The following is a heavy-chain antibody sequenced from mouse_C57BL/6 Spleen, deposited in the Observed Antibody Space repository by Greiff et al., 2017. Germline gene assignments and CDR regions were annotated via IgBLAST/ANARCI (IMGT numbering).Heavy chain of an antibody. J-gene: IGHJ1*03. D-gene: IGHD1-2*01. CDR1: GYTFTNYW. V-gene: IGHV1-63*01. Sequence: QVLLQQSGAELVRPGTSVKMSCKASGYTFTNYWIGWAHQRPGHGLEWIGDIYPGGGYTNYNENFKGQATLTADKSSSTAYMQFSSLTSEDSAIYYCARNYGEPLYWYFDVWGTGTTVTVSS. CDR2: IYPGGGYT. CDR3: ARNYGEPLYWYFDV.